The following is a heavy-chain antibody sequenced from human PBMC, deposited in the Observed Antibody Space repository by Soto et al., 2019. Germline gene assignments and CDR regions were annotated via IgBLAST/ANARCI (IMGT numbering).Heavy chain of an antibody. V-gene: IGHV1-18*04. CDR3: ARERYVASRHSQYAS. CDR2: TSTNNDDR. J-gene: IGHJ4*02. Sequence: QVQLVQSGTEVKEPGASVKVSCKASGYRFSTYGINWVRQAPGQGLEWMGWTSTNNDDRNYAQKFQGRVTFTTDTSTSTAYMELRSLISDDTAVYFCARERYVASRHSQYASWGQGTQVTISS. CDR1: GYRFSTYG. D-gene: IGHD2-15*01.